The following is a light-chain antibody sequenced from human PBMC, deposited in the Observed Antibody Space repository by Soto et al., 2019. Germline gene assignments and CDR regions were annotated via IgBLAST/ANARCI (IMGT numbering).Light chain of an antibody. CDR2: GAY. V-gene: IGKV3-20*01. CDR1: QSVSNNY. CDR3: QQYGSSGT. J-gene: IGKJ1*01. Sequence: EIVLTQSPGTLALSPGERATLSCRASQSVSNNYLAWYQQKPGQAPRLLIYGAYNRATGIPDRFSGSGSGTDFPITISRVEPGDFAVYYCQQYGSSGTFGQGTKVEIK.